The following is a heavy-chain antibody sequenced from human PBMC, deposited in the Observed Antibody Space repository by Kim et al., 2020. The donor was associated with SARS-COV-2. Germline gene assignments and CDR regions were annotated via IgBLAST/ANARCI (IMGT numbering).Heavy chain of an antibody. CDR2: IYHSGST. CDR3: ARDRGSGSYNDWFDP. Sequence: SETLSLTCAVSGGSISSSNWWSWVRQPPGKGLEWIGEIYHSGSTNYNPSLKSRVTISVDKSKNQFSLKLSSVTAADTAVYYCARDRGSGSYNDWFDPWGQGTLVTVSS. CDR1: GGSISSSNW. D-gene: IGHD3-10*01. V-gene: IGHV4-4*02. J-gene: IGHJ5*02.